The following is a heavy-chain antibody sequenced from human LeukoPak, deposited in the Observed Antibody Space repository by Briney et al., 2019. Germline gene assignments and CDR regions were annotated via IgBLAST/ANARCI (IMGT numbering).Heavy chain of an antibody. D-gene: IGHD3-22*01. Sequence: SETLSLTCAVYGGSFSGYYWSWIRQPPGKGLEWIGEINHSGSTDYNPSLKSRVTISVETSKNQFSLKLSSVTAADTAVYYCARVTGYMIEDYFDYWGQGTLVTVSS. CDR1: GGSFSGYY. CDR3: ARVTGYMIEDYFDY. V-gene: IGHV4-34*01. CDR2: INHSGST. J-gene: IGHJ4*02.